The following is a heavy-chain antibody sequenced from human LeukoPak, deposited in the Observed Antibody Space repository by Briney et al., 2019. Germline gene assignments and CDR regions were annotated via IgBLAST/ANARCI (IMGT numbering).Heavy chain of an antibody. D-gene: IGHD3-3*01. J-gene: IGHJ6*03. V-gene: IGHV4-34*01. CDR2: INHSGST. CDR3: ARAGRITIFGVVTMGPQNYYYYMDV. Sequence: SETLSLTCAVYGGSFSGYYWSWIRQPPGKGLEWIGEINHSGSTNYNPSLKSRVTISVDTSKNQFSLKLSSVTAADTAVYYCARAGRITIFGVVTMGPQNYYYYMDVWGKGTTVTVSS. CDR1: GGSFSGYY.